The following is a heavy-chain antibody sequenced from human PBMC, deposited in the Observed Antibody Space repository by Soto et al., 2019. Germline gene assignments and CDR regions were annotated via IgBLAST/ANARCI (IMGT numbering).Heavy chain of an antibody. D-gene: IGHD3-10*01. CDR3: ARGVGSGSYYSQYNWFDP. Sequence: GASVKVSCKASGYTFSSYHISWVRQAPGQGLEWMGWISAYNGNTNYAQKLQGRVTMTTDTSTSTAYMELRSLRSDDTAVYYCARGVGSGSYYSQYNWFDPWGQGTLVTVSS. V-gene: IGHV1-18*01. CDR1: GYTFSSYH. CDR2: ISAYNGNT. J-gene: IGHJ5*02.